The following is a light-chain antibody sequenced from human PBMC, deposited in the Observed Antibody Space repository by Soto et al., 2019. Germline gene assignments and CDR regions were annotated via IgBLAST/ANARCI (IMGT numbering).Light chain of an antibody. J-gene: IGKJ5*01. V-gene: IGKV1-9*01. CDR3: QQRNSYPRSIT. CDR1: QGISSY. CDR2: AAS. Sequence: DIPLPQSHSFLSESVGERITIXCRAIQGISSYLAWYQQKPGKAPKLLIYAASTLQSGVPSRFSGSGSGTEFTLTISSLQPEDFATYYCQQRNSYPRSITFGQGTRLEIK.